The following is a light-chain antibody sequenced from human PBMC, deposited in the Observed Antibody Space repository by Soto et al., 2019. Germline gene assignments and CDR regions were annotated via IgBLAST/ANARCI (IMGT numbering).Light chain of an antibody. CDR2: GAS. CDR1: QSISTY. V-gene: IGKV1-39*01. CDR3: QQSYSTPWT. J-gene: IGKJ1*01. Sequence: DSQMTQAPSSVSASVAYRVTITCRASQSISTYLNWYQQKPGKAPKLLIYGASSLQSGVPSRFTGSGSGTDLTLTINSLQPEDFATYHCQQSYSTPWTFGQGTKVEIK.